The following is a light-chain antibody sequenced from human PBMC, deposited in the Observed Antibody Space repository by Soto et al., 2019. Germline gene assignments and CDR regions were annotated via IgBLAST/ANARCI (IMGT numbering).Light chain of an antibody. CDR1: SSNIGINT. Sequence: QSVLTQPPSESGTPGQRVIFSCSGSSSNIGINTVNWYQQLPGTAPRLLIYSNNQRPSGVPDRFSGSKSGTSASLAIRGLQSEDEADYYCAVWDDSLNGYAFGTGTKLTVL. V-gene: IGLV1-44*01. J-gene: IGLJ1*01. CDR2: SNN. CDR3: AVWDDSLNGYA.